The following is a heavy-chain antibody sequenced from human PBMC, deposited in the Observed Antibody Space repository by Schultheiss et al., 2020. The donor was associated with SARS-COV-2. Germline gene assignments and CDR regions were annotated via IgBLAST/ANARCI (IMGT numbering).Heavy chain of an antibody. CDR2: INHSGST. CDR1: GGSFSGYY. Sequence: SETLSLTCAVYGGSFSGYYWSWIRQPPGKGLEWIGEINHSGSTNYNPSLKSRVTISVDTSKNQFSLKLSSVTAADTAVYYCARVRDGYTIGGFDYWGQGTLVTVSS. D-gene: IGHD5-24*01. CDR3: ARVRDGYTIGGFDY. J-gene: IGHJ4*02. V-gene: IGHV4-34*01.